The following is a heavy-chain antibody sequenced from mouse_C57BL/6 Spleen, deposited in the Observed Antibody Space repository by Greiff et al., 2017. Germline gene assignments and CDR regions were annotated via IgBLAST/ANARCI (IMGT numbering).Heavy chain of an antibody. CDR3: ARSGNYAWFAY. J-gene: IGHJ3*01. D-gene: IGHD2-1*01. V-gene: IGHV1-54*01. CDR2: INPGSGGT. Sequence: QVQLQQSGAELVRPGTSVKVSCKASGYAFTNYLIEWVKQRPGQGLEWIGVINPGSGGTNYNEKFKGKATLTADKSSSTAYMQLSSLTSEDSAVYFCARSGNYAWFAYWDQGTLVTVSA. CDR1: GYAFTNYL.